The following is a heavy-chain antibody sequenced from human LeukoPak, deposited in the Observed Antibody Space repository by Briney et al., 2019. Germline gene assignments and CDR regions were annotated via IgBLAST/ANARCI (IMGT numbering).Heavy chain of an antibody. Sequence: GGSLRLSCAASGFTVSSSYMSWVRQAPGKGLEWVSVLYSGGSTYYADSVKGRFTIPRDNSKNTLFLQMKSLRAEDTAVYYCARGVFHYGDYPGLDVWGQGTTVTVSS. CDR1: GFTVSSSY. J-gene: IGHJ6*02. CDR2: LYSGGST. CDR3: ARGVFHYGDYPGLDV. V-gene: IGHV3-66*01. D-gene: IGHD4-17*01.